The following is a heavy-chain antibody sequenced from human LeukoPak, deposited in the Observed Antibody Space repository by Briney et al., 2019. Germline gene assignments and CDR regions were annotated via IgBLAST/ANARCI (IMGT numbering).Heavy chain of an antibody. CDR2: ISYDGSNE. J-gene: IGHJ6*02. V-gene: IGHV3-30*18. CDR1: GFTFSNYG. CDR3: AKDALVGGVRYYGMDV. Sequence: GGSLRLSCAASGFTFSNYGMHWVREAPGKGVEGVAVISYDGSNEDYADSVKGRFTISRDNSKNTLYLQMNSLRAEDTAVYYCAKDALVGGVRYYGMDVWGQGTTVTVSS. D-gene: IGHD2-15*01.